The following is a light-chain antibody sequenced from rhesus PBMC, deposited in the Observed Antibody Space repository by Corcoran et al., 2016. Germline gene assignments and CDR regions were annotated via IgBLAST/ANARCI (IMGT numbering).Light chain of an antibody. Sequence: DVVMTQSPLALPITPGQPASISCRSSQSLVHSNGNTYLRWFQKKPGQPPSLLIYKVSTRYSGVPDRFSGSGAGTDFTRKNSRVEAEDVGVYYCMQYTHIPPWTFGQGTKVEIK. J-gene: IGKJ1*01. V-gene: IGKV2-65*01. CDR2: KVS. CDR1: QSLVHSNGNTY. CDR3: MQYTHIPPWT.